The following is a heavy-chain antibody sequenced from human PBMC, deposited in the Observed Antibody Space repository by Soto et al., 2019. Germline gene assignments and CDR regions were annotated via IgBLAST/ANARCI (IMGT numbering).Heavy chain of an antibody. Sequence: GGSLRLSCAASGFTFSSYWMSWVRQAPGKGLEWVANIKRDGSEKYYVDSVKGRFTISRDNAKNSLYLQMNSLRAEDTAVYYCARGEEWTMGLDVYGMDVWGQGTTVTVSS. CDR1: GFTFSSYW. V-gene: IGHV3-7*01. CDR3: ARGEEWTMGLDVYGMDV. CDR2: IKRDGSEK. J-gene: IGHJ6*02. D-gene: IGHD3-3*01.